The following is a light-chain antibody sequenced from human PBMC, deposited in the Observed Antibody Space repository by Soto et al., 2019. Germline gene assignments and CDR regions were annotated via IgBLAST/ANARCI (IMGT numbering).Light chain of an antibody. CDR3: LLSYSGPWV. CDR1: TGPVTSGHY. Sequence: QAVVTQEPSLTVSPGGTVTLTCGSSTGPVTSGHYPYWFQQKPGQAPRTLIYDTNNKHSWTPARFSGSLLGGKAALTLSGAQPEDEADYYCLLSYSGPWVFGGGTKLTVL. J-gene: IGLJ3*02. V-gene: IGLV7-46*01. CDR2: DTN.